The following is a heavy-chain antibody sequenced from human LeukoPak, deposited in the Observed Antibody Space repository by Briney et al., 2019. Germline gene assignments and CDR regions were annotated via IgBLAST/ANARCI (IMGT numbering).Heavy chain of an antibody. CDR3: ARHTDGYKFPYYYYGMDV. J-gene: IGHJ6*02. V-gene: IGHV5-51*01. Sequence: GESLKISCKGSGYRFTSYWIAWVRQMPGKGLEWMGIIYPGDSDTRYSPSFQGQVTISADKSISTAYLQWSSLKASDTAMYYCARHTDGYKFPYYYYGMDVWGLGTTVTVSS. CDR2: IYPGDSDT. CDR1: GYRFTSYW. D-gene: IGHD5-24*01.